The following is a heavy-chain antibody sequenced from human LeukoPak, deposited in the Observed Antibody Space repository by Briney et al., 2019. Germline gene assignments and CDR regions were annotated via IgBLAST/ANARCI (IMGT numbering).Heavy chain of an antibody. CDR3: ARAPIPQYYYFWSASYYYYGMDV. D-gene: IGHD3-3*01. Sequence: GGSLRLSCAAYAFTFSSNSMKWVPQAPGKGLEWVSSISSSSSYIDYADTVKGRFTNSRDNAKNSLYLQMNSPRAEDTAVYYCARAPIPQYYYFWSASYYYYGMDVWGQGTTVTVSS. CDR1: AFTFSSNS. J-gene: IGHJ6*02. CDR2: ISSSSSYI. V-gene: IGHV3-21*01.